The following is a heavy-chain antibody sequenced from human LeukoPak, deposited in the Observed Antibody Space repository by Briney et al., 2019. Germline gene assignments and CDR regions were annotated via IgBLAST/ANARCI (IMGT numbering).Heavy chain of an antibody. CDR2: IYYSGST. V-gene: IGHV4-30-4*01. CDR1: GGSISSGDYY. CDR3: ASQYSSGWYGSDY. Sequence: SETLSLTCTVSGGSISSGDYYWSWIRQPPGKGLEWIGYIYYSGSTYYNPSLKSRVTISVDTSKNQFSLKLSSVTAADTAVYYCASQYSSGWYGSDYWGQGTLVTVSS. D-gene: IGHD6-19*01. J-gene: IGHJ4*02.